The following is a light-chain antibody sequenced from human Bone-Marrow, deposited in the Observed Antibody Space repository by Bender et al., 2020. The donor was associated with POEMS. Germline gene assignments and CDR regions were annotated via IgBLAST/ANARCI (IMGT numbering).Light chain of an antibody. V-gene: IGLV3-1*01. CDR3: QAWDTYSVI. J-gene: IGLJ2*01. Sequence: SYEVTQPPSVLVSPGQTASITCSGDDLGDKYVAWYQQKPGQSPVLVIYQDTKRPSGIPERFSGSNSGNTATLTISGTQAMDGADYYCQAWDTYSVIFGGGTKLTVL. CDR2: QDT. CDR1: DLGDKY.